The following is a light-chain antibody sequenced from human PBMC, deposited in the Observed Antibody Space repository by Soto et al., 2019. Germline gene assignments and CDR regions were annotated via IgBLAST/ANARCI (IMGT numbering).Light chain of an antibody. CDR1: QSVGRY. CDR3: QQRSAWPRT. J-gene: IGKJ1*01. Sequence: EIVLTQSPDTLSLSPGEGATLSCRASQSVGRYLAWFQQKPGQAPSLLIYDASNRATGIPARFSGSGPGTDFTLTISSLEPEDFALYYCQQRSAWPRTFGRGTKVEIK. V-gene: IGKV3-11*01. CDR2: DAS.